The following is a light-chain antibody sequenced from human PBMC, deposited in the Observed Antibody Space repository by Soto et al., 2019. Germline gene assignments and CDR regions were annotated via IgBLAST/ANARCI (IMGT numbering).Light chain of an antibody. V-gene: IGLV2-14*01. Sequence: QSALTQPASVSGSPGQSIAISCTGTSSDIGSYNFVSWYQHLPGKVPKLMIYEVSYRPSGVSDRFSGSKSGNTASLTISGLQADEEGDYYCSSYASSATIVFGGGTKLTVL. CDR2: EVS. CDR1: SSDIGSYNF. CDR3: SSYASSATIV. J-gene: IGLJ2*01.